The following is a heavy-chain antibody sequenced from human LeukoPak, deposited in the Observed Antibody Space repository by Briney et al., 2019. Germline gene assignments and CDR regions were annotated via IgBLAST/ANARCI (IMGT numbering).Heavy chain of an antibody. V-gene: IGHV1-18*01. CDR1: GYTFTSYG. J-gene: IGHJ6*03. CDR3: ASVLAVAGTDYYYYYMDV. D-gene: IGHD6-19*01. Sequence: ASVKVSCMASGYTFTSYGISWVRQAPGQGLEWMGWISAYNGNTHYAQKLQGRVTMTIDTSTSTAYMELRSLRSDDTAVYYCASVLAVAGTDYYYYYMDVWGKGTTVTVSS. CDR2: ISAYNGNT.